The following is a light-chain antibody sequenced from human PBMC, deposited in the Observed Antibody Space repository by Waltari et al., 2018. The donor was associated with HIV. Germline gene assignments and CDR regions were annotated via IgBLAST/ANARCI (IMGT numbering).Light chain of an antibody. Sequence: EIVLTQSPVILSLSPGERATLSCWASQSVGSFLAWYQQRPGQSHSLLIYDASRRATGVPARFSGSGSGTNFTLTIKNLEPEDVAIYYCQQRSNWPPWSFGQGTRVDIK. CDR3: QQRSNWPPWS. CDR1: QSVGSF. V-gene: IGKV3-11*01. CDR2: DAS. J-gene: IGKJ1*01.